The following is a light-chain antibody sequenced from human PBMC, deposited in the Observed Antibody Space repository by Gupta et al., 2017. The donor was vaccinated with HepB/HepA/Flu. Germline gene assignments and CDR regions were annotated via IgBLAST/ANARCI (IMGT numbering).Light chain of an antibody. CDR1: QSVSSN. Sequence: EIVMTQSPATLSVSTGERATLSCRASQSVSSNLAWYQQKPGQAPRLLIYGASTRATGIPARFSGSGSGTEFTLTISSLQSEDFAVYYCQQYNNWLQLTFGGGTKVEIK. CDR3: QQYNNWLQLT. J-gene: IGKJ4*01. V-gene: IGKV3-15*01. CDR2: GAS.